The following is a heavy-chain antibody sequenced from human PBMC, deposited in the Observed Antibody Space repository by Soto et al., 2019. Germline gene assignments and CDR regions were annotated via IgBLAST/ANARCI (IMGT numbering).Heavy chain of an antibody. D-gene: IGHD3-3*02. J-gene: IGHJ5*02. CDR1: GYTFTSYG. V-gene: IGHV1-18*01. CDR2: ISAYNGNT. Sequence: QVQLVQSGAEVKKPGASVKVSCKASGYTFTSYGISWVRQAPGQGLEWMGWISAYNGNTNYAQKLQGRVTMTTDTTTSTAYMELRSLRSDDTAVYYWAREIHLWSGYYSGAWFDPWGQGTLVTVSS. CDR3: AREIHLWSGYYSGAWFDP.